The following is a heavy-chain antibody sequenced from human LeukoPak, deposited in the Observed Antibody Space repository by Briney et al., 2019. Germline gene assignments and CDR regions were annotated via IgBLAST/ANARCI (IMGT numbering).Heavy chain of an antibody. V-gene: IGHV1-2*02. D-gene: IGHD3-3*01. CDR3: ASTLPVFWSGYDDAFDI. J-gene: IGHJ3*02. CDR1: GYTFTGYY. CDR2: INPNSGGT. Sequence: GASVKVSCKASGYTFTGYYMHWVRQAPGQGLEWMGWINPNSGGTNYAQKFQGRVTMTRDTSISTAYMELSRLRSDDTAVYYCASTLPVFWSGYDDAFDIWGQGTMVTVSS.